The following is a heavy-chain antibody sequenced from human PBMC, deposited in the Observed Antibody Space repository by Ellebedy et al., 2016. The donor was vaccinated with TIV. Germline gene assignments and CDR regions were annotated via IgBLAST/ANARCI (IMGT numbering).Heavy chain of an antibody. V-gene: IGHV1-46*01. Sequence: ASVKVSXXASGYTFTSYYMHWVRQAPGQGLEWMGIINPSGGSTSYAQKFQGRVTMTRDTSTSTVYMELSSLRSEDTAVYYCARNPPLWEPPRTHDPYAFDIWGQGTMVTVSS. D-gene: IGHD1-26*01. J-gene: IGHJ3*02. CDR1: GYTFTSYY. CDR2: INPSGGST. CDR3: ARNPPLWEPPRTHDPYAFDI.